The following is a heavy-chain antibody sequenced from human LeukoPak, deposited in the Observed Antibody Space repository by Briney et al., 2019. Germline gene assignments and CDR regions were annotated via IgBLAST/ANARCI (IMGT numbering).Heavy chain of an antibody. D-gene: IGHD6-19*01. V-gene: IGHV3-21*01. Sequence: GGSLRLSCAASGFTFSSYSMNWVRQAPGKALEWVSSITSSSNYIYYADPVKGRFTISRDNAKNSLYLQMNSLRAEDTAVYYCAREAREAVAGADYWGQGTLVTVSS. CDR1: GFTFSSYS. CDR2: ITSSSNYI. CDR3: AREAREAVAGADY. J-gene: IGHJ4*02.